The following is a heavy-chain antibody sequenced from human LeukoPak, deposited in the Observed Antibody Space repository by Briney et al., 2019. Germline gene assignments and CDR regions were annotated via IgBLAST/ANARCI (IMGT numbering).Heavy chain of an antibody. D-gene: IGHD2/OR15-2a*01. CDR1: GGSTSGFY. CDR2: VYYSGDS. J-gene: IGHJ4*02. V-gene: IGHV4-59*08. CDR3: ARHPFSTPFDY. Sequence: SETLSLTCSVSGGSTSGFYWSWIRQPPGKGLEWIGYVYYSGDSNYNPSLKSRVSMSLDTSKNQVSLRLSSVTAADTAVYYWARHPFSTPFDYWGRGTLVTVSS.